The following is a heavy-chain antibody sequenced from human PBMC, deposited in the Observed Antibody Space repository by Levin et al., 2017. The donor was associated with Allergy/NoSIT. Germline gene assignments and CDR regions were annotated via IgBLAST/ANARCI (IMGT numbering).Heavy chain of an antibody. CDR2: ISHSGVT. CDR1: GGSFSGYY. CDR3: ARWVPAIDAFDT. Sequence: PSETLSLTCAVYGGSFSGYYWNCIRQPPGKGLEWIGEISHSGVTNYNPSFKSRVTISVDPSKNQFSLKLSSVTAADTAVYYCARWVPAIDAFDTWGRGTVVTVSS. D-gene: IGHD4/OR15-4a*01. V-gene: IGHV4-34*01. J-gene: IGHJ3*02.